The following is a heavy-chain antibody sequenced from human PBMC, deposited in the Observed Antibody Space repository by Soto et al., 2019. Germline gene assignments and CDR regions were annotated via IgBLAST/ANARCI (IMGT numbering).Heavy chain of an antibody. CDR3: AKDSSERIAAAGYFDY. Sequence: EVQLLESGGGLVQPGGSLRLSCAASGFTLSSYAMSWVRQAPGKGLEWVSAISGSGGSTYYADSVKGRFTISRDNSKNTLYLQMNSLRAEDTAVYYCAKDSSERIAAAGYFDYWGQGTLVTVSS. CDR2: ISGSGGST. D-gene: IGHD6-13*01. V-gene: IGHV3-23*01. J-gene: IGHJ4*02. CDR1: GFTLSSYA.